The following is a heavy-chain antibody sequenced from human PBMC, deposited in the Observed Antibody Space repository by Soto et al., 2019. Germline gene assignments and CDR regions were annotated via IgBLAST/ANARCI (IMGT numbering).Heavy chain of an antibody. CDR3: AREGASSGWYGGFDY. V-gene: IGHV1-69*12. Sequence: QVQLVQSGAEVKKPGSSVKVSCKASGGTFSSYAISWVRQAPGQGLEWMGGIIPMFGTANYAQKFQGRITITADESTSTAYMELSSLRSEDTAVYYCAREGASSGWYGGFDYWGQGTLVTVSS. J-gene: IGHJ4*02. CDR2: IIPMFGTA. CDR1: GGTFSSYA. D-gene: IGHD6-13*01.